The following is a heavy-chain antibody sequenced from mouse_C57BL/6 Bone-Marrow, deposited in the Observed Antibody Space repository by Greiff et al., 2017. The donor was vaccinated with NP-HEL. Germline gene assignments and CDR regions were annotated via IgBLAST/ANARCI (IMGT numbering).Heavy chain of an antibody. CDR3: ARRGGSSVYYYAMDY. D-gene: IGHD1-1*01. CDR2: ISSCSSTI. Sequence: EVKLVESGGGLVKPGGSLKLSCAASGFTFRDYGMHWVRQAPEKGLEWVSYISSCSSTIYYADTVKGRFTISRDNAKNPLFLQMTSLRSEDTAMYYCARRGGSSVYYYAMDYWGQGTSVTVSS. V-gene: IGHV5-17*01. CDR1: GFTFRDYG. J-gene: IGHJ4*01.